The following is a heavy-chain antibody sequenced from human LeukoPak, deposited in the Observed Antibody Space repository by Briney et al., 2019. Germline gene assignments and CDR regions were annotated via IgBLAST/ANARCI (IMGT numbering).Heavy chain of an antibody. V-gene: IGHV4-30-4*01. CDR3: ARALSNDSSGYYYLNAFDI. J-gene: IGHJ3*02. D-gene: IGHD3-22*01. Sequence: SETLSLTCTVSGGSISSGDYYWSWIRQPPGQGLEWLGYIYYSGSTYYNPSLKSRVTISVDTSKNQFSLKLNSVTAADTAVYYCARALSNDSSGYYYLNAFDIWGQGTMVTLSS. CDR1: GGSISSGDYY. CDR2: IYYSGST.